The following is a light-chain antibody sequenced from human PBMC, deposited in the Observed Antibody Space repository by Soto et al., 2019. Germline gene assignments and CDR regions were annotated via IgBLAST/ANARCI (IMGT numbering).Light chain of an antibody. J-gene: IGLJ1*01. Sequence: QSVLTQPPSVSGSPGQSITISCTGTSSDVGAYTFVSWYQQHPDKVPKLMIFDVSRRPSGVSDRFSGSKSGNTASLTISGLQPEDEVDYYCSSYTSSSTHVFGSGTKLTVL. CDR1: SSDVGAYTF. CDR3: SSYTSSSTHV. V-gene: IGLV2-14*03. CDR2: DVS.